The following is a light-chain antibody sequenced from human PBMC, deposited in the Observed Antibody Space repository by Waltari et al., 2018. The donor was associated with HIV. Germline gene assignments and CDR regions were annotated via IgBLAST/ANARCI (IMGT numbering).Light chain of an antibody. Sequence: QSALTQPPSASGSPGRSVTTSSTGTSSAVGRSDYVPWYQQHPGKAPKLLHYEVNKRPSGVPDRFSGSKSGNTASLTVSGLQAEDEAEYSCTSYAGINPVAFGGGTKLTVL. J-gene: IGLJ2*01. V-gene: IGLV2-8*01. CDR2: EVN. CDR3: TSYAGINPVA. CDR1: SSAVGRSDY.